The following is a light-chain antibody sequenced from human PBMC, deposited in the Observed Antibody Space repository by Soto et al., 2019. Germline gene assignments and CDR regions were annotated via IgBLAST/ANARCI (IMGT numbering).Light chain of an antibody. Sequence: DIVLTQSPGTLSLSPGERATRSCRASHSVGSAYLAWYQHKPGQAPRLLIYGTSSRATGIADRFTGSGSGTDFTLTISRLEPEDFAVYYCQQYAGSRWTFGQGTKV. V-gene: IGKV3-20*01. CDR1: HSVGSAY. J-gene: IGKJ1*01. CDR2: GTS. CDR3: QQYAGSRWT.